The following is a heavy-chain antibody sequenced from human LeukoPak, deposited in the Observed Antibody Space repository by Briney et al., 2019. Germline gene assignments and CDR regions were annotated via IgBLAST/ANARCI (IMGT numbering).Heavy chain of an antibody. D-gene: IGHD3/OR15-3a*01. V-gene: IGHV3-74*01. CDR1: GMIFNNHW. CDR2: INKDGRST. Sequence: GGSLRLSCAASGMIFNNHWMRWIRQAPGKGLVWVARINKDGRSTTYADSVKGPFTISRDNAKNTLSLQMNSLRAEDTALYYCVRDVRGIGQDYYYMDVWGKGTTVTVSS. J-gene: IGHJ6*03. CDR3: VRDVRGIGQDYYYMDV.